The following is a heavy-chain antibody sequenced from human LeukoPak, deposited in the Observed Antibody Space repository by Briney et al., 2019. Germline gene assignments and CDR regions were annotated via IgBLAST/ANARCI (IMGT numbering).Heavy chain of an antibody. CDR3: ARGGSTSCYTGYCYYYMDV. J-gene: IGHJ6*03. Sequence: ASVRVSCKASGYTFNNYGITWVRQAPGQGLEWMGWISAYNGDKNYAQKFQGRVTITRNTSISTAYMELSSLRSEDTAVYYCARGGSTSCYTGYCYYYMDVWGKGTTVTVSS. V-gene: IGHV1-18*01. CDR1: GYTFNNYG. D-gene: IGHD2-2*02. CDR2: ISAYNGDK.